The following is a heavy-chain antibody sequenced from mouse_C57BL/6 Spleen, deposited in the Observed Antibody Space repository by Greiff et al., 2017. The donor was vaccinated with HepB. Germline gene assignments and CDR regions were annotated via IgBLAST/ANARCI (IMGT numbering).Heavy chain of an antibody. D-gene: IGHD3-3*01. Sequence: EVQLQESGGGLVKPGGSLKLSCAASGFTFSSYTMSWVRQTPEKRLEWVATISGGGGNTYYPDSVKGRFTISRDNAKNTLYLQMSSLRSEDTALYYCARHRARNWYFDVWGTGTTVTVSS. CDR2: ISGGGGNT. CDR3: ARHRARNWYFDV. V-gene: IGHV5-9*01. CDR1: GFTFSSYT. J-gene: IGHJ1*03.